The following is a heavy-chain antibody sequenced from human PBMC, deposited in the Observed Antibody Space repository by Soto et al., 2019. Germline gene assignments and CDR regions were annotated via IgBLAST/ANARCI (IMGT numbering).Heavy chain of an antibody. Sequence: SVKVSCKASGFTFTSSAVQWVRQARGQRLEWIGWIVVGSGNTNYAQKFQERVTITRDMSTSTAYMELSSLRSEDTAVYYCAAASSGIAAAAYYYYGMDVWGQGTTVTVSS. CDR3: AAASSGIAAAAYYYYGMDV. D-gene: IGHD6-13*01. CDR1: GFTFTSSA. J-gene: IGHJ6*02. CDR2: IVVGSGNT. V-gene: IGHV1-58*01.